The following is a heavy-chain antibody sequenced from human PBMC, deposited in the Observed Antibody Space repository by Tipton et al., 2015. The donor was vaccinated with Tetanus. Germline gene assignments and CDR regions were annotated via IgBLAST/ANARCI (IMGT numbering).Heavy chain of an antibody. CDR1: GYSFTSYG. Sequence: QSGPEVKKPGASVKVSCTTAGYSFTSYGISWVRQAPGQGLEWVGWITPYNGKRDVAQKVQGRVTMTTDASLRTAYLELRSLRAEDTAVYYCARGSSPISGVIIIPNYFDSWGRGTLVTVSS. CDR2: ITPYNGKR. J-gene: IGHJ4*02. V-gene: IGHV1-18*01. D-gene: IGHD3-3*01. CDR3: ARGSSPISGVIIIPNYFDS.